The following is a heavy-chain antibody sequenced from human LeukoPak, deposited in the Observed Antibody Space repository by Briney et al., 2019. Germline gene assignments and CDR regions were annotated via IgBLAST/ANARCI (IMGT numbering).Heavy chain of an antibody. J-gene: IGHJ4*02. CDR2: ISYDGSNK. CDR1: GFTFSSYG. D-gene: IGHD3-22*01. CDR3: AKVGGYYYDSSGYFHY. V-gene: IGHV3-30*18. Sequence: GGSLRLSCAASGFTFSSYGMHWVRQAPGKGLEWVAVISYDGSNKYYADSVKGRFTIPRDNSKNTLYLQMNSLRAEDTAVYYCAKVGGYYYDSSGYFHYWGQGTLVTVSS.